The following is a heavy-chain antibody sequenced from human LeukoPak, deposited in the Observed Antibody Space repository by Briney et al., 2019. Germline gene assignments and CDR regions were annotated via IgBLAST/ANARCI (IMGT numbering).Heavy chain of an antibody. CDR1: GFAFGSYW. J-gene: IGHJ4*02. V-gene: IGHV3-7*04. Sequence: GGSLRLSCAVSGFAFGSYWMSWVRQAPGKGLEWVAKINQYGTEKYYVDSVKGRFTISRDNAKNSLYLQMSSLRAEDTAVYYCAREVREVPHWGQGTLVTASS. CDR2: INQYGTEK. CDR3: AREVREVPH. D-gene: IGHD2-2*01.